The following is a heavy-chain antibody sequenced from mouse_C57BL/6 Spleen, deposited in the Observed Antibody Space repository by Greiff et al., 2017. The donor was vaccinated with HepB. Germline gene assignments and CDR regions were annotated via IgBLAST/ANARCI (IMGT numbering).Heavy chain of an antibody. Sequence: VQLQQSGAELVRPGASVTLSCKASGYTFTDYEMHWVKQTPVHGLEWIGAIDPETGGTAYNQKFKGKAILAADKSSSTAYMERRSLTSEDSAVYYCTRFGGFAYWGQGTLVTVSA. CDR1: GYTFTDYE. D-gene: IGHD3-1*01. J-gene: IGHJ3*01. CDR2: IDPETGGT. V-gene: IGHV1-15*01. CDR3: TRFGGFAY.